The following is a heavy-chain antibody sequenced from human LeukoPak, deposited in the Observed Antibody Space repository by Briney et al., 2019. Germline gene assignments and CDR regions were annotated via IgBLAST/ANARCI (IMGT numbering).Heavy chain of an antibody. CDR2: ISGSGGST. CDR3: AKGDYYDSSGYDY. V-gene: IGHV3-23*01. Sequence: GGSLRLSCAVSGFTFSSYAMSWVRQAPGKGLEWVSAISGSGGSTSYADSVKGRFTISRDNSKNTLYLQMNSLRAEDTAVYYCAKGDYYDSSGYDYWGQGTLVTVSS. D-gene: IGHD3-22*01. J-gene: IGHJ4*02. CDR1: GFTFSSYA.